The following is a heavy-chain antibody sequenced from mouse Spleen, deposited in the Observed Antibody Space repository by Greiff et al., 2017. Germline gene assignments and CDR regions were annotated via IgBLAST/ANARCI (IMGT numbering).Heavy chain of an antibody. D-gene: IGHD3-2*01. CDR3: ASLTAEDY. CDR1: GFSLTSYG. J-gene: IGHJ2*01. Sequence: QVQLKQSGPGLVQPSQSLSITCTVSGFSLTSYGVHWVRQSPGKGLEWLGVIWSGGSTDYNAAFISRLSISKDNSKSQVFFKMNSLQADDTAIYYCASLTAEDYWGQGTTLTVSS. V-gene: IGHV2-2*01. CDR2: IWSGGST.